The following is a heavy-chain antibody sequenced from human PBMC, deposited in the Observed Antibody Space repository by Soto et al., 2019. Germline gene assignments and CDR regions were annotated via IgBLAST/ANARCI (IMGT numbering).Heavy chain of an antibody. CDR2: IHSKSGGT. J-gene: IGHJ4*02. CDR3: ARGGITVFGVIDY. V-gene: IGHV1-2*02. D-gene: IGHD3-3*01. CDR1: GYTFTDYY. Sequence: GASVKFSCKASGYTFTDYYVHWVRQAPGQGLEWMGWIHSKSGGTNYAQKFQGRVTMTRDTSISTAYMELSRLTYDDTAVYYCARGGITVFGVIDYWGQGTPVTVSS.